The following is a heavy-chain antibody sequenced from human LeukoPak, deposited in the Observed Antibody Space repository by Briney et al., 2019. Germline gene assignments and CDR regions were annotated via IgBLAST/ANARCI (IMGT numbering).Heavy chain of an antibody. J-gene: IGHJ4*02. V-gene: IGHV5-51*01. Sequence: PGESLKISCEASGYSFTTNWIGWVRQMPGKGLEWMGIIYPGDSDTRYSPSFQGQVTISADKSITTAYLEWSSLKASDTAMYYCARPDTNWGQGTLVTVSS. CDR1: GYSFTTNW. CDR3: ARPDTN. CDR2: IYPGDSDT. D-gene: IGHD2-2*01.